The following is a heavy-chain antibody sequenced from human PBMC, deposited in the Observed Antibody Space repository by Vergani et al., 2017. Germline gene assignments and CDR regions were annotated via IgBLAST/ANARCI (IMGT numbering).Heavy chain of an antibody. V-gene: IGHV1-2*02. CDR2: INLNSGGT. J-gene: IGHJ4*02. CDR3: AGEVGATSSSLFDY. D-gene: IGHD1-26*01. CDR1: GYTFTGYY. Sequence: QVQLVQSGAEVKKPGASVKVSCKASGYTFTGYYMHWVRQAPGQGLEWMGWINLNSGGTNYAQKFQGRVTMTRDTSISTAYMELSRLRSDDTAVYYCAGEVGATSSSLFDYWGQGTLVTVSS.